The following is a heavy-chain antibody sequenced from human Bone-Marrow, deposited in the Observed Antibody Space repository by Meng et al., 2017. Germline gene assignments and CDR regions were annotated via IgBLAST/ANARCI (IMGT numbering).Heavy chain of an antibody. D-gene: IGHD3-3*01. CDR1: GFSFSSYA. J-gene: IGHJ5*02. V-gene: IGHV3-23*01. CDR2: LSGGGFTT. CDR3: ARERISLDDFWSGYAPIDP. Sequence: GGSLRLSCAASGFSFSSYAMSWVRHAPGKGLEWVSALSGGGFTTYYADSVKGRFTISRDNSKNTLYLQMNSLRAEDTAVYYCARERISLDDFWSGYAPIDPWGQGTLVTVSS.